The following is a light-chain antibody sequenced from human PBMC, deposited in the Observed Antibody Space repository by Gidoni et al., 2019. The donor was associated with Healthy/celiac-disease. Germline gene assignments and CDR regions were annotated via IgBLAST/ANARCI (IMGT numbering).Light chain of an antibody. J-gene: IGKJ4*01. CDR3: QQYDNLPLT. V-gene: IGKV1-33*01. CDR2: DAS. CDR1: QDISNY. Sequence: QMPQSPSSLSASVGDRVTITCQARQDISNYLNWYQQKPGKAPKLLIYDASNLETGVPSRFSGSGSGTDFTFTISSLQPEDIATYYCQQYDNLPLTFGGGTKVEIK.